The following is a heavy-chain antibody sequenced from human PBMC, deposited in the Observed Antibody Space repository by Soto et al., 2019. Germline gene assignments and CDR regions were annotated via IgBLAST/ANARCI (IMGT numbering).Heavy chain of an antibody. CDR2: ISYDGSNK. J-gene: IGHJ6*02. D-gene: IGHD2-15*01. Sequence: QVQLVESGGGVVQPGRSLRLSCAASGFTFSSYGMHWVRQAPGKGLEWVAVISYDGSNKYYADSVKGRFTISRDNSKNTLYLQMNSLRAEDTAVYYCAKAPKTPKKAANYYYYGMGVWGQGTTVTVSS. V-gene: IGHV3-30*18. CDR3: AKAPKTPKKAANYYYYGMGV. CDR1: GFTFSSYG.